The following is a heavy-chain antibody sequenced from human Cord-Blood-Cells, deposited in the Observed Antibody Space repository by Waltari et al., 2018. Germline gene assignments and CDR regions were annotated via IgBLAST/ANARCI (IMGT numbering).Heavy chain of an antibody. CDR1: GFTVSSNY. Sequence: GLIQPGGSLRLSCAASGFTVSSNYMSWVRQAPGKGLEWVSVIYSGGSTYYADSVKGRFTISRDNSKNTLYLQMNSLRAEDTAVYYCAREGSTVVPYWYFDLWGRGTLVTVSS. CDR2: IYSGGST. CDR3: AREGSTVVPYWYFDL. D-gene: IGHD2-15*01. J-gene: IGHJ2*01. V-gene: IGHV3-53*01.